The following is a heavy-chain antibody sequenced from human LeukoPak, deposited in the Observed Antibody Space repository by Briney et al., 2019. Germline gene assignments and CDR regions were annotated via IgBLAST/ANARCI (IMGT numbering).Heavy chain of an antibody. Sequence: DPGGSLRLSCAASGFTVSSDHMSWVRQAPGKGLEWVSVIYAGGTTAYADSVKGRFTISRDTSKNTLYLHMNSLRAEDTARYYCARVWELSFDHWGQGPLVTVSS. CDR1: GFTVSSDH. V-gene: IGHV3-53*01. D-gene: IGHD3-16*02. J-gene: IGHJ4*02. CDR3: ARVWELSFDH. CDR2: IYAGGTT.